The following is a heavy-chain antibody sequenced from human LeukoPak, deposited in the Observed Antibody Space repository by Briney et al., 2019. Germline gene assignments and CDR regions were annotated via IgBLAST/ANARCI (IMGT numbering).Heavy chain of an antibody. CDR1: GGSISSGGYY. Sequence: SETLSLTCTVSGGSISSGGYYWSWMRQHPGKGLEWIGYIYYSGSTYYNPSLESRVTISVDTSKNQFSLKLSSVTAADTAVYYCARGIAAAGPRYYFDYWGQGTLVTVSS. CDR2: IYYSGST. D-gene: IGHD6-13*01. V-gene: IGHV4-31*03. J-gene: IGHJ4*02. CDR3: ARGIAAAGPRYYFDY.